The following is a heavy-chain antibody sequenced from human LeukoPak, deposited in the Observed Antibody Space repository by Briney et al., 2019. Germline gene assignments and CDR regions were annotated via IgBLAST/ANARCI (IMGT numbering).Heavy chain of an antibody. V-gene: IGHV4-31*03. D-gene: IGHD5-24*01. CDR1: GCSLSSGGYY. CDR3: AINRWLQEGHGAFFDY. Sequence: PSQNLSLTCTVSGCSLSSGGYYWSWIRQHPGKGLEWSGYIYYSGSTYYNPSLKSRVTISVDTSKNQFSLKLSFVTAADTAVYYCAINRWLQEGHGAFFDYWGQGTLVTVSS. CDR2: IYYSGST. J-gene: IGHJ4*02.